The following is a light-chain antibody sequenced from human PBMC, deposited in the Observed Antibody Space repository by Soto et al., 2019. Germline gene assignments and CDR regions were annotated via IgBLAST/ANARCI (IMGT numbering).Light chain of an antibody. J-gene: IGLJ1*01. Sequence: QSVLTQPPSVSAAPGQKVTISCSGSSFNIGNNYASWYQQFPGTAPKLLIYDNNKRPSGIPDRFSGSKSETSATLGITGLQTGDEADYYCGTWDNGLSAGVFGTGTKVTVL. V-gene: IGLV1-51*01. CDR2: DNN. CDR3: GTWDNGLSAGV. CDR1: SFNIGNNY.